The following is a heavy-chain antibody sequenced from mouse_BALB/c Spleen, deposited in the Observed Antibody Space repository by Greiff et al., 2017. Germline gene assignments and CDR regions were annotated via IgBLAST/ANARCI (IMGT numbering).Heavy chain of an antibody. Sequence: VQLQQSGPELVKPGASVKMSCKASGYTFTDYYMDWVKQSHGESFEWIGRVNPYNGGTSYNQKFKGKATLTVDKSSSTAYMELNSLTSEDSAVYYCARTGNFDYWGQGTTLTVSS. CDR2: VNPYNGGT. J-gene: IGHJ2*01. D-gene: IGHD4-1*01. CDR1: GYTFTDYY. CDR3: ARTGNFDY. V-gene: IGHV1-19*01.